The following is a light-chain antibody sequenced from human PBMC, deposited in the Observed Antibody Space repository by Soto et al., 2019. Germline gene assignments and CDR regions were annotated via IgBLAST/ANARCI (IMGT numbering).Light chain of an antibody. Sequence: DIQMPQSHSTLSASVGARVPITGRASQTIDSWLAWYQQRPGKPPNLLIYKASTLASGVPSRFSGSGSGTEFTRTINSLQPDEFATYYCQQYHIYSGTVGQGTKVEIK. J-gene: IGKJ1*01. CDR2: KAS. CDR3: QQYHIYSGT. V-gene: IGKV1-5*03. CDR1: QTIDSW.